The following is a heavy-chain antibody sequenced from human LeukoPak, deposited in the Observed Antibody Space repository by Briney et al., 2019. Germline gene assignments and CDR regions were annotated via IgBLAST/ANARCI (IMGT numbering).Heavy chain of an antibody. Sequence: GGSLRLSCAASGFTFSSHGMNWVRQAPGKGLEWVSGISPSGGITYYTDSVKGRFTISRDNSKNTLYLQMNSLRAEDTAVYYCAKDDLMYYYDSSGYTLFDYWGQGTLVTVSS. J-gene: IGHJ4*02. CDR1: GFTFSSHG. CDR2: ISPSGGIT. V-gene: IGHV3-23*01. CDR3: AKDDLMYYYDSSGYTLFDY. D-gene: IGHD3-22*01.